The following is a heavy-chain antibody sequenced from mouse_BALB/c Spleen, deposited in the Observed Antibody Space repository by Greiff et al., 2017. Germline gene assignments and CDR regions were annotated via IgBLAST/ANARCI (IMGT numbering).Heavy chain of an antibody. J-gene: IGHJ2*01. CDR3: ARWGTG. D-gene: IGHD3-3*01. CDR1: GYSFTDYI. V-gene: IGHV1-39*01. CDR2: INPYYGST. Sequence: EVQLQQTGPELVKPGASVKISCKASGYSFTDYIMLWVKQSHGKSLEWIGNINPYYGSTSYNLKFKGKATLTVDKSSSTAYMQLNSLTSEDSAVYYCARWGTGWGQGTTLTVSS.